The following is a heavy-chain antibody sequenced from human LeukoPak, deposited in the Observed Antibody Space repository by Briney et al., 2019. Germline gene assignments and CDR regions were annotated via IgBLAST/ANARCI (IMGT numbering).Heavy chain of an antibody. J-gene: IGHJ4*02. Sequence: PGGSLRLSCAASGFTFSSYGMHWVRQAPGKGLEWVAFIQYDGSNKYYADSVKGRFTISRDNSKNTLYLQMNSLRAEDTAVYFCARRSGVAVAGAFDYWGQGTLVTVSS. CDR2: IQYDGSNK. D-gene: IGHD6-19*01. CDR3: ARRSGVAVAGAFDY. CDR1: GFTFSSYG. V-gene: IGHV3-30*12.